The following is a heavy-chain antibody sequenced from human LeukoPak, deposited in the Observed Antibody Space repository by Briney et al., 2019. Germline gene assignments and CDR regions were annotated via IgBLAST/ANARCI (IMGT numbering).Heavy chain of an antibody. CDR1: GFTFSSYS. J-gene: IGHJ4*02. D-gene: IGHD1-26*01. CDR3: ARDSLPTWEF. CDR2: ISSSSSYI. Sequence: GGSLRLSCAASGFTFSSYSMNWVRQAPGKGREWVSSISSSSSYIYYADSVKGRFTIARDNAKNSLYLQMNSLRAEDTAVYYCARDSLPTWEFWGQGTLVTVSS. V-gene: IGHV3-21*01.